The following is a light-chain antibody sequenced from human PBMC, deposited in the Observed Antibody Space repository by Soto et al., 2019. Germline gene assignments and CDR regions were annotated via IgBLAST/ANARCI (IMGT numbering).Light chain of an antibody. CDR2: EVS. J-gene: IGLJ1*01. CDR3: SSYTSSSTLEV. V-gene: IGLV2-14*01. Sequence: QSVLTHPASVSWSPGQSITISCTGTSSDVGGYNYVSWYQQHPGKAPKLMIYEVSNRPSGVSNRFSGSKSGNTASLTISGLQAEDEADYYCSSYTSSSTLEVFGTGTKVTVL. CDR1: SSDVGGYNY.